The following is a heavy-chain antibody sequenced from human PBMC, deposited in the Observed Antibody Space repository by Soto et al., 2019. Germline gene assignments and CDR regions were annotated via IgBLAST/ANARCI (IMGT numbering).Heavy chain of an antibody. V-gene: IGHV3-23*01. CDR2: ISGSGGST. CDR1: GFTFSSYA. Sequence: GGSLRLSCAASGFTFSSYAMSWVRQAPGKGLEWVSAISGSGGSTYYADSVKGRFTISRDNSKNTLYLQMNSLRAEDTAVYYCAKDQAAAGTPLNWFDPWGQGTLVTVSS. J-gene: IGHJ5*02. D-gene: IGHD6-13*01. CDR3: AKDQAAAGTPLNWFDP.